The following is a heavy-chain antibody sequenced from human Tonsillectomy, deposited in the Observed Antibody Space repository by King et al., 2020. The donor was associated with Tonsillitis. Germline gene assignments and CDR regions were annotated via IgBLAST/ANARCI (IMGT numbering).Heavy chain of an antibody. CDR3: ARSKDWNLDY. V-gene: IGHV3-13*01. CDR2: IGTAGDT. D-gene: IGHD1-1*01. CDR1: GFTFSSYD. J-gene: IGHJ4*02. Sequence: VQLVESGGGLVQPGGSLRLSFAASGFTFSSYDMHWGLQATGKVLECVSAIGTAGDTYYPGSVKGRFTISRENAKNSLDLQMDSLRAGDTAVYYCARSKDWNLDYWGQGTLVTVSS.